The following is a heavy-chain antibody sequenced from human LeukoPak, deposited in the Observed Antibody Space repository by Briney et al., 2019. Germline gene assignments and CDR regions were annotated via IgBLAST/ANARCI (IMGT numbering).Heavy chain of an antibody. CDR1: GFTFGDYA. D-gene: IGHD3-22*01. CDR2: IRSKTYGGTT. Sequence: PGGSLRLSCTASGFTFGDYAMSWVRQAAGKGLEWVGFIRSKTYGGTTEYATSVKGRFSISRDDSNSVAYLQMSSLKTEDTAVYYCAGRYYDSSGYTYPGDYWGQGTLVTVCS. J-gene: IGHJ4*02. V-gene: IGHV3-49*04. CDR3: AGRYYDSSGYTYPGDY.